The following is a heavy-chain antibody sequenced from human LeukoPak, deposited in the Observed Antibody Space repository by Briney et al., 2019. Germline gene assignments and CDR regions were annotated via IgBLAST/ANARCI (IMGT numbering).Heavy chain of an antibody. V-gene: IGHV5-51*01. Sequence: GESLKISCKGSGYTFTDYWIGWVRQMPGKGLEWMGIIYPGDSDTRYSPSFQGQVTISADKSTSTAYLQWSSLKASDTAMYYCAKGDYGDYVGFDYWGQGTLVTVSS. CDR2: IYPGDSDT. CDR3: AKGDYGDYVGFDY. D-gene: IGHD4-17*01. CDR1: GYTFTDYW. J-gene: IGHJ4*02.